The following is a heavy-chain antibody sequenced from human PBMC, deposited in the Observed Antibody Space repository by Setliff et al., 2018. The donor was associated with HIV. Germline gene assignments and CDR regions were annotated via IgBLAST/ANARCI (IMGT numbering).Heavy chain of an antibody. CDR1: GFTFEDYG. CDR2: ISSDAGNI. CDR3: ARDQMVNWNYEGSDAFDI. V-gene: IGHV3-74*01. Sequence: PGGSLRLSCAASGFTFEDYGMSWVRQVPGKGLVWVSRISSDAGNIVYADSVKGRFTISRDNAKNTLYLQMNSLRAEDTAVYYCARDQMVNWNYEGSDAFDIWGQGTMVTVSS. J-gene: IGHJ3*02. D-gene: IGHD1-7*01.